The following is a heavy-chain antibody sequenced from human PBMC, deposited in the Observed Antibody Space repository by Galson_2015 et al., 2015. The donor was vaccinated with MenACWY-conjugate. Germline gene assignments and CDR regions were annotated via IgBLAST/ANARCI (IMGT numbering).Heavy chain of an antibody. CDR1: GYTFTSYT. Sequence: SVKVSCKASGYTFTSYTMHWIRQAPGQRLEWMGWINVGNGQTRYLEKFQGRVNLTRDTSASTAHMELSRLRSDDTAVYYCARGYSRYRNGGRLDPWGQGTLVAVS. V-gene: IGHV1-3*01. CDR2: INVGNGQT. J-gene: IGHJ5*02. CDR3: ARGYSRYRNGGRLDP. D-gene: IGHD3-22*01.